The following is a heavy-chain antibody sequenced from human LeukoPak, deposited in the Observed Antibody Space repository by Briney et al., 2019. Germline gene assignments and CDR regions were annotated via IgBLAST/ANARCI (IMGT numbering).Heavy chain of an antibody. CDR2: IIPIFGTA. CDR3: ARAYSSSWYYYYYYMDV. J-gene: IGHJ6*03. D-gene: IGHD6-13*01. V-gene: IGHV1-69*13. Sequence: SVKVSCKASGGTFSSYAISWVRQAPGQGLEWMGGIIPIFGTANYAQKFQGRVTITADESTSTAYMELSSLRSEDTAVYYCARAYSSSWYYYYYYMDVWGKGTTVIVSS. CDR1: GGTFSSYA.